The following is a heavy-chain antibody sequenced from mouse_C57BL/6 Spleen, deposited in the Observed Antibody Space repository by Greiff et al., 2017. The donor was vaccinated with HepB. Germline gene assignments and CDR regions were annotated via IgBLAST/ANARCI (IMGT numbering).Heavy chain of an antibody. CDR2: ISSGGSYT. J-gene: IGHJ3*01. Sequence: EVHLVESGGDLVKPGGSLKLSCAASGFTFSSYGMSWVRQTPDKRLEWVATISSGGSYTYYPDSVKGRFTISRDNAKNTLYLQMSSLKSEDTAMYYCARPYYGSSYPFAYWGQGTLVTVSA. V-gene: IGHV5-6*01. CDR1: GFTFSSYG. CDR3: ARPYYGSSYPFAY. D-gene: IGHD1-1*01.